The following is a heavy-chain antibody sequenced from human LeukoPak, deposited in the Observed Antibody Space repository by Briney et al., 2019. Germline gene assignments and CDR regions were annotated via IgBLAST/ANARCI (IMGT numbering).Heavy chain of an antibody. CDR1: GYTLTDHD. Sequence: ASVKVSCKASGYTLTDHDIHWVRQAPGQRLEWMGWINPGNGNTKYSQKFQGRVTITRDTSASTAYMELSSLTSEDTAVYYCANWAGTPAGYFSCPLDYWGQGTLVTVSS. D-gene: IGHD6-13*01. J-gene: IGHJ4*02. CDR2: INPGNGNT. CDR3: ANWAGTPAGYFSCPLDY. V-gene: IGHV1-3*01.